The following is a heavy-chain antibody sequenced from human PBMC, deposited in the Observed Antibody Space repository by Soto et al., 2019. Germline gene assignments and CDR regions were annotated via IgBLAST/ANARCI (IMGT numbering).Heavy chain of an antibody. V-gene: IGHV3-23*01. CDR3: AKGAYGSGSYDS. J-gene: IGHJ4*02. CDR1: GFTFSNYA. Sequence: EVQLLDSGGGLVQPGGSLRVSCAASGFTFSNYAMTWVRQAPGKGLQWVSSITGSGDYTYSTDSVQGRFTISRDNSKNTLYLQMNSLRAEDTAVYYCAKGAYGSGSYDSWGQGTLVIVSS. D-gene: IGHD3-10*01. CDR2: ITGSGDYT.